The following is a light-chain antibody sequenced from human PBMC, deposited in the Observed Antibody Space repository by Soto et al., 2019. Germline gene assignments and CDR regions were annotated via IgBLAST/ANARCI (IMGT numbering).Light chain of an antibody. CDR3: LRYYGGVQV. Sequence: QAVVTQEPSLTVSPGGTVTLNCASSTGAVTSGNYPNWFQQKPGQAPRSLIHSTGDKHSWTPARFSGSLLGDKAALTLSGVQPEDEADYYCLRYYGGVQVFGGGTKVTVL. J-gene: IGLJ3*02. CDR1: TGAVTSGNY. V-gene: IGLV7-43*01. CDR2: STG.